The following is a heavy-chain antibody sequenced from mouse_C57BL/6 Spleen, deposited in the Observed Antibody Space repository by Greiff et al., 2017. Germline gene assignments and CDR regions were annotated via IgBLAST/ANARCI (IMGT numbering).Heavy chain of an antibody. CDR1: GYTFTSYW. V-gene: IGHV1-69*01. CDR2: IDPSDSYT. CDR3: ARGQTAQAPAWVAY. J-gene: IGHJ3*01. D-gene: IGHD3-2*02. Sequence: QVQLQQPGAELVMPGASVKLSCKASGYTFTSYWMHWVKQRPGQGLEWIGEIDPSDSYTNYNQKFKGKSTLTVDKSSSTAYMQLSSLTSEDSAVYYCARGQTAQAPAWVAYWGQGTLVTVSA.